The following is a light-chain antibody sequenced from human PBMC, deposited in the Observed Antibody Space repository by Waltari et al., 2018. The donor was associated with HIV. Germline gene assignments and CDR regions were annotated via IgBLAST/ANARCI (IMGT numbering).Light chain of an antibody. CDR2: GAS. J-gene: IGKJ1*01. V-gene: IGKV3-20*01. Sequence: EIVLTQSPGTLSLSPGERATLSCRASQSVRSSDLAWYQQKAGQAPRLLIYGASRRATGIPDRFSGSGSGTDFTLTISSLEPEDFAVYYCQQYGNAPETFGQGTKVEIK. CDR3: QQYGNAPET. CDR1: QSVRSSD.